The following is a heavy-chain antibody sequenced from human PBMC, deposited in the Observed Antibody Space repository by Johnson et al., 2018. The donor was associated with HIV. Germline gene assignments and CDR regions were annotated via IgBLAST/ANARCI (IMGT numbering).Heavy chain of an antibody. CDR3: ARDLGTGDDAFDI. Sequence: MLLVESGGGVVQPGRALRLSCAASGFTFSNSAMHWVRQAPGKGLEWVAVISYDGDNIYYADSVKGRFTISRDNSKNTLYLQMNSLRVADTAVYYCARDLGTGDDAFDIWGQGTMVTVSA. V-gene: IGHV3-30-3*01. CDR2: ISYDGDNI. CDR1: GFTFSNSA. D-gene: IGHD7-27*01. J-gene: IGHJ3*02.